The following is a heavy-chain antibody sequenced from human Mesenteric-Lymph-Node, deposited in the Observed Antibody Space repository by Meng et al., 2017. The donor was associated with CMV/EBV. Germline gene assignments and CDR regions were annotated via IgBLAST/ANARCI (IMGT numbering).Heavy chain of an antibody. CDR2: IKQDGSEK. V-gene: IGHV3-7*01. J-gene: IGHJ5*02. D-gene: IGHD5/OR15-5a*01. CDR1: GGSVSSGSYY. CDR3: ARAGVGPVVYGWFDP. Sequence: GGSLRLSCTVSGGSVSSGSYYWSWIRQPPGKGLEWVANIKQDGSEKYYVDSVKGRFTISRDNAKNSLYLQMNSLRAEDTAVYYCARAGVGPVVYGWFDPWGQGTLVTVSS.